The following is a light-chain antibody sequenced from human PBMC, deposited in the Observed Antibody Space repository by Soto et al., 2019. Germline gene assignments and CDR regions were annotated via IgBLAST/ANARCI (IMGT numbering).Light chain of an antibody. CDR3: CSYAGSSTLV. V-gene: IGLV2-23*01. CDR1: SSDVGSYHL. J-gene: IGLJ2*01. CDR2: EGS. Sequence: QSVLTQPASGSGSPGQSITISCTGTSSDVGSYHLVSWYQQHPGKAPKLMIYEGSKRPSGVSNRFSGSKSGNTASLTISGLQAEDEADYYCCSYAGSSTLVFGGGTKLTVL.